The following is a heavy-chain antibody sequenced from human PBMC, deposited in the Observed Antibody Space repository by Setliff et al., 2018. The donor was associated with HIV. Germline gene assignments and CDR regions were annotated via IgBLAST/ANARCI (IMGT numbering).Heavy chain of an antibody. CDR3: ARLVVDYDFWSGSGDYYYMEV. D-gene: IGHD3-3*01. V-gene: IGHV4-59*11. J-gene: IGHJ6*03. CDR2: FYYSGTT. Sequence: SESLSLTCTGSGGSISSHYWSWIRQSPGKGLEWIGYFYYSGTTNYNPPLKSRVTISADTSKNRISLKVKSVTASDTAVYSCARLVVDYDFWSGSGDYYYMEVWGKGTTVTVSS. CDR1: GGSISSHY.